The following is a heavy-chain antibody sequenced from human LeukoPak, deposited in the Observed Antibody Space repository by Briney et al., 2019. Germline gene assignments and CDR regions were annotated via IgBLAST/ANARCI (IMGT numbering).Heavy chain of an antibody. CDR2: VYYSGST. V-gene: IGHV4-59*12. Sequence: SETLSLTCTVSGGSISSYYWSWIRQHPGKGLEWIGYVYYSGSTYYNPSLKSRVTISVDTSKNQFSLKLSSVTAADTAVYYCARGRSLRFLEWLMTLDYWGQGTLVTVSS. J-gene: IGHJ4*02. CDR1: GGSISSYY. CDR3: ARGRSLRFLEWLMTLDY. D-gene: IGHD3-3*01.